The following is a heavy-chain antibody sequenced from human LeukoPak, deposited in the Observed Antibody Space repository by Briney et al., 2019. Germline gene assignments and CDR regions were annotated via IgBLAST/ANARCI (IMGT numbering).Heavy chain of an antibody. CDR3: ARLSRYYYYYMDV. J-gene: IGHJ6*03. Sequence: GESLKISCKGSGYSFTSYWIGWVRQMPGKGLEWMGTIYPGDSDTRYSPSFQGQVTISADKSISTAYLQWSSLKASDTAMYYCARLSRYYYYYMDVWGKGTTVTVSS. D-gene: IGHD6-6*01. CDR2: IYPGDSDT. V-gene: IGHV5-51*01. CDR1: GYSFTSYW.